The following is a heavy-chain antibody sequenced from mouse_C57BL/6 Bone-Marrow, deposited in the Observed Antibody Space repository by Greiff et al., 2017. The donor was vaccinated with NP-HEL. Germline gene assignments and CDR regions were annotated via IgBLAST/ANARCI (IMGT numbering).Heavy chain of an antibody. D-gene: IGHD2-3*01. V-gene: IGHV6-3*01. CDR1: GFTFSNYW. CDR3: TVFYDCYYFDY. Sequence: EVQLQESGGGLVQPGGSMKLSCVASGFTFSNYWMNWVRQSPEKGLEWVAQIRLKSDNYATHYAESVKGRFTISRDDYKSSVYLQMNNLRAEDTGIYYCTVFYDCYYFDYWGQGTTLTVSS. CDR2: IRLKSDNYAT. J-gene: IGHJ2*01.